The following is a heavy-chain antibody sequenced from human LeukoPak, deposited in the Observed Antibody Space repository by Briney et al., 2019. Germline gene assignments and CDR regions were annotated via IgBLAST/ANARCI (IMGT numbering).Heavy chain of an antibody. V-gene: IGHV1-46*01. J-gene: IGHJ4*02. CDR2: ISPSGSST. CDR1: GYTFSSYY. D-gene: IGHD3-22*01. CDR3: ARSDSSASLYYFEY. Sequence: ASVKVSCKASGYTFSSYYMHWVRQAPGQGFEWMGIISPSGSSTTYAQRFQGRVTMTRDTSTSTVYMELSSLRYEDRAVYYCARSDSSASLYYFEYWGQGILVTVSS.